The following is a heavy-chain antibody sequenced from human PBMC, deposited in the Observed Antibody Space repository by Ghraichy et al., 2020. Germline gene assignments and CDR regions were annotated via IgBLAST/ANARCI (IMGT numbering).Heavy chain of an antibody. CDR2: IYPGGSA. CDR1: GAFGGSC. CDR3: ARGRSCGGGGCYPRPSSFDS. Sequence: SQTLSLTCAVDGAFGGSCWRWIRPSPGTGLEWIGEIYPGGSASYNPSLRSRVTISVDASRSQFSLRVTSVTAADTTTSYCARGRSCGGGGCYPRPSSFDSWGQGTLVTVSS. D-gene: IGHD2-15*01. J-gene: IGHJ4*02. V-gene: IGHV4-34*01.